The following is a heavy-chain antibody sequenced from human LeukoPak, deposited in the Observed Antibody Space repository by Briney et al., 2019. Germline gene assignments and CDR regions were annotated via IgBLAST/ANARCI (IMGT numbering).Heavy chain of an antibody. J-gene: IGHJ3*02. CDR3: ARELGIGDAFDI. D-gene: IGHD7-27*01. Sequence: SETLSLTCTVSGGPISSYYWSWIRQPAGKGLEWIGRIYTSGSTNYNPSLKSRVTMSVDTSKDQFSLKLSSVTAADTAVYYCARELGIGDAFDIWGQGTMVTVSS. V-gene: IGHV4-4*07. CDR2: IYTSGST. CDR1: GGPISSYY.